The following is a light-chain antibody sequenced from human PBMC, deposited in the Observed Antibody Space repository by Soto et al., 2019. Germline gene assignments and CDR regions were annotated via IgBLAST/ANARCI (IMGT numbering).Light chain of an antibody. V-gene: IGKV3-15*01. CDR1: HGIGTA. CDR3: QHYSDWPLT. J-gene: IGKJ4*01. CDR2: GAS. Sequence: EIVMTQSPATLSVSPGEGATVSCRASHGIGTALAWYQQKPGQTPRLLMYGASIRATGVPARFSGSASGTEFTLTITSLQSEDFAVYYCQHYSDWPLTFGGGTKVAIK.